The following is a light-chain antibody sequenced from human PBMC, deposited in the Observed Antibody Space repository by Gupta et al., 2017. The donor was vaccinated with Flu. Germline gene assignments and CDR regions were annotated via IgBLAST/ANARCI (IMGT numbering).Light chain of an antibody. CDR1: QSISSY. V-gene: IGKV1-39*01. CDR3: QQSNRTPYT. J-gene: IGKJ2*01. Sequence: PSSLSASVGDRVTITCRASQSISSYLNWYQQKPGKAPNLLIYAASSLQSGVPSRFSGSGSGTDFTLTISSLQPEDFATYYCQQSNRTPYTFGQGTKLEIK. CDR2: AAS.